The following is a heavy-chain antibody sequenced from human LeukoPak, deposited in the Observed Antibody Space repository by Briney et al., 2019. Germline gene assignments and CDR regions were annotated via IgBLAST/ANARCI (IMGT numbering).Heavy chain of an antibody. J-gene: IGHJ5*02. CDR2: IYYSGST. V-gene: IGHV4-30-4*01. CDR3: ASSIAVAGTHSDNWFDP. D-gene: IGHD6-19*01. CDR1: GGSISSGDYY. Sequence: SQTLSLTCTVSGGSISSGDYYWSWIRQPPGTGLEWIGYIYYSGSTYYNPSLKSRVTISVDTSKNQFSLKLSSVTAADTAVYYCASSIAVAGTHSDNWFDPWGQGTLVTASS.